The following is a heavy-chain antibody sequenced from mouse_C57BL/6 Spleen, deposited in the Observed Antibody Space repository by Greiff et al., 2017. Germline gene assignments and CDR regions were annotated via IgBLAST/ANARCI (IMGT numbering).Heavy chain of an antibody. J-gene: IGHJ4*01. CDR1: GYAFSSSW. CDR3: ARSRLLLYYYAMDD. Sequence: QVQLQQSGPELVKPGASVKISCKASGYAFSSSWMNWVKQRPGKGLEWIGRIYPGDGDTNYNGKFKGKATLTADKSSSTAYMQLSSLTSEDSAVYFCARSRLLLYYYAMDDWGQGTSVTVSS. D-gene: IGHD2-3*01. V-gene: IGHV1-82*01. CDR2: IYPGDGDT.